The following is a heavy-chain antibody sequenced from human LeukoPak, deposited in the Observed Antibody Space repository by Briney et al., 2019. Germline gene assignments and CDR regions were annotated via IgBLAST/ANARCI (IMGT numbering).Heavy chain of an antibody. CDR2: INHNGNVN. CDR3: ARGGGLDV. V-gene: IGHV3-7*03. Sequence: GGSLRLSCAASGFTFSSYWMNWARQAPGKGLEWVASINHNGNVNYYVDSVRGRFTISRDNAKNSLYLQMSNLRAEGTAVYFCARGGGLDVWGQGATVTVSS. D-gene: IGHD3-16*01. J-gene: IGHJ6*02. CDR1: GFTFSSYW.